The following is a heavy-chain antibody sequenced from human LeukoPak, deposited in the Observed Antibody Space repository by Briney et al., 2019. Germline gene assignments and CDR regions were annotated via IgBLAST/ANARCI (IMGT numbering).Heavy chain of an antibody. CDR3: AREGIAHYDFWSGYRPDNWFDP. Sequence: ASVKVSCKASGYTFTGYYMHWVRQAPGQGLEWMGWINPNSGGTNYAQKLQGRVTMTTDTSTSTAYMELRSLRSDDTAVYYCAREGIAHYDFWSGYRPDNWFDPWGQGTLVTVSS. V-gene: IGHV1-2*02. D-gene: IGHD3-3*01. CDR2: INPNSGGT. CDR1: GYTFTGYY. J-gene: IGHJ5*02.